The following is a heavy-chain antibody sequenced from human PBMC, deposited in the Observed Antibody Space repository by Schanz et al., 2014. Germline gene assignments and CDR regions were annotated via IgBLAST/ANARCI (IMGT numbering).Heavy chain of an antibody. J-gene: IGHJ4*02. CDR3: AKTLFPGGTQTFDN. V-gene: IGHV3-33*06. Sequence: VQLVESGGGVVQPGRSLRLSCAASGFTFSSYALHWVRQAPGKGLEWVAILWHDGSKKYYADSVKGRFTISRDNSKNTLYLQMNSLRPEATAVYYCAKTLFPGGTQTFDNWGQGTRVTVSS. CDR2: LWHDGSKK. D-gene: IGHD2-8*02. CDR1: GFTFSSYA.